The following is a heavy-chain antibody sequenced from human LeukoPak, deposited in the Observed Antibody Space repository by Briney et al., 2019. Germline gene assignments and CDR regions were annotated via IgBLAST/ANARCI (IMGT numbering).Heavy chain of an antibody. D-gene: IGHD5-24*01. Sequence: SETLSLTCTVSGDSISSYYWSWVRQPPGKGLEWVAYIYYSGSTNYNPSFKSRVTISVDTSKNQFSLKVSSVTAADTAVYYCARLRRGYNSYYGMDVWGQGTTVTVSS. V-gene: IGHV4-59*01. CDR3: ARLRRGYNSYYGMDV. J-gene: IGHJ6*02. CDR1: GDSISSYY. CDR2: IYYSGST.